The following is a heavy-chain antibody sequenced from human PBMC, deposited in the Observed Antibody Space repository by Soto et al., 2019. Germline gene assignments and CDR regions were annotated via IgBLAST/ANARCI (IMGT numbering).Heavy chain of an antibody. V-gene: IGHV3-21*01. CDR2: IGTRIDI. J-gene: IGHJ6*02. Sequence: GGSLRLSCAASGFTFSSYSMHWVRQAPGKGLEWVSSIGTRIDIYSADSVKGRFTISRDNAKNSLSLQMNSMTAEDTAVYYCAREENAWPLAYGLDVWGQGTRVTVSS. D-gene: IGHD2-2*01. CDR1: GFTFSSYS. CDR3: AREENAWPLAYGLDV.